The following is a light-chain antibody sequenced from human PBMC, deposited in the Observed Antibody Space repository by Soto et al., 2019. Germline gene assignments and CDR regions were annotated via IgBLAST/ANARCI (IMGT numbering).Light chain of an antibody. J-gene: IGKJ1*01. CDR2: GAS. CDR3: QHRSNWPGT. CDR1: QSVSSN. V-gene: IGKV3-15*01. Sequence: EIVMTQSPATLSVSPGERATLSCRASQSVSSNLAWYQQKPGQAPRLLIYGASTRATGIPARFTGSGSGTDFTLTISSLEPEDVAIYYCQHRSNWPGTFGQGTKVDIK.